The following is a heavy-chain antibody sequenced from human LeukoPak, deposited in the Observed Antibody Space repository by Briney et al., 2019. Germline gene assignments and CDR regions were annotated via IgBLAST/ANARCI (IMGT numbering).Heavy chain of an antibody. CDR2: IYPGDSDT. J-gene: IGHJ4*02. CDR3: ARLYEMAVAATHFDY. D-gene: IGHD6-19*01. Sequence: GESLKISCKGSGYSFTGYWIGWVRQMPGKGLEWMGIIYPGDSDTRYSPSFQGQVTISADKSISTAYLQWSSLKASDTAMYYCARLYEMAVAATHFDYWGQGTLVTVSS. V-gene: IGHV5-51*01. CDR1: GYSFTGYW.